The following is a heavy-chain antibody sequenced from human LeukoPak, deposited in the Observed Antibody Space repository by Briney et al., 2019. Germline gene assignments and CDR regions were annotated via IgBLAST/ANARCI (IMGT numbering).Heavy chain of an antibody. Sequence: PSETLSLTCTVSGGSISSSSYYWGWIRQPPGKGLEWIGSIYYSGSTYYNPSLKSRVTISVDTSKNQFSLKLSSVTAADTAVHYCARHDYGGFDPWGQGTLVTVSS. V-gene: IGHV4-39*01. D-gene: IGHD4-17*01. J-gene: IGHJ5*02. CDR2: IYYSGST. CDR1: GGSISSSSYY. CDR3: ARHDYGGFDP.